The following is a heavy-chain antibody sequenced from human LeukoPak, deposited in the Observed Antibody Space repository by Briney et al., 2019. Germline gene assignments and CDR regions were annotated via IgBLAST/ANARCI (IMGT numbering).Heavy chain of an antibody. V-gene: IGHV1-2*02. CDR1: GYTFTGYY. Sequence: ASVKVSCKASGYTFTGYYMHWVRQAPGQGLEWMGWTNPNSGGTNYAQNFQGRVTMTRDTSISTAYMELSRLRSDDTAVYYCARTAYYYGSGSYYYFDYWGQGTLVTVSS. CDR3: ARTAYYYGSGSYYYFDY. J-gene: IGHJ4*02. CDR2: TNPNSGGT. D-gene: IGHD3-10*01.